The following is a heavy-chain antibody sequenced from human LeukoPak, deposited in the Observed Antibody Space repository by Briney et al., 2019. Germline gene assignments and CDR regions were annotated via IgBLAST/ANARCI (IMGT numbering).Heavy chain of an antibody. V-gene: IGHV3-73*01. CDR2: IRSKANSYAT. CDR3: TRHSYSSSSEALYYMDV. Sequence: GWSLRLSCAASGFTFSGSAMHWVRQASGKGLEWVGRIRSKANSYATAYAASVKGRFTISRDDSKNTAYLQMNSLKTEDTAVYYCTRHSYSSSSEALYYMDVWGKGTTVTVSS. J-gene: IGHJ6*03. CDR1: GFTFSGSA. D-gene: IGHD6-6*01.